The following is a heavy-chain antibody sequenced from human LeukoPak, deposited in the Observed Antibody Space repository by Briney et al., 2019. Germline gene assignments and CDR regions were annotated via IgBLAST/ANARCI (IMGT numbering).Heavy chain of an antibody. V-gene: IGHV4-38-2*01. CDR3: ARRISTRRGETCSTTSCYFDY. CDR2: IFHNGIT. D-gene: IGHD2-2*01. J-gene: IGHJ4*02. CDR1: GFSISSGYF. Sequence: PSETLSLTCAVSGFSISSGYFWAWIRQSPGKGLEGIGSIFHNGITYYNTSLKSRITISVDTSKNQFSLRLSSVTAADTAVYYCARRISTRRGETCSTTSCYFDYWGQGTLVTVSS.